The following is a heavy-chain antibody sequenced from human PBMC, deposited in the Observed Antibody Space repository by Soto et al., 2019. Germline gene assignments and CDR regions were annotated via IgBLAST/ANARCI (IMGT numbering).Heavy chain of an antibody. CDR1: GFTFSNAW. J-gene: IGHJ3*02. V-gene: IGHV3-15*01. Sequence: GGSLRLSCAASGFTFSNAWMSWVRQAPGKGLEWVGRIKSKTDGGTTDHAAPVKGRFTISRDDSKNTLYLQMNSLKTEDTAVYYCTTDVSAMADAFDIWGQGTMVTVSS. CDR3: TTDVSAMADAFDI. CDR2: IKSKTDGGTT. D-gene: IGHD5-18*01.